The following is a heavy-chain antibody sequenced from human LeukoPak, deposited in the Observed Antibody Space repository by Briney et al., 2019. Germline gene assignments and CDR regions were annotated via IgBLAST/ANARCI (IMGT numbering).Heavy chain of an antibody. V-gene: IGHV1-69-2*01. J-gene: IGHJ5*02. CDR3: ATFTFFGNWFDP. Sequence: ASVKVSCKVSGYTFTDYYMHWVQQAPGKGLEWMGLVDPEDGETIYAEKFQGRVTITADTSTDTAYMELSSLGSEDTAVYYCATFTFFGNWFDPWGQGTLVTVSS. CDR2: VDPEDGET. D-gene: IGHD3-3*01. CDR1: GYTFTDYY.